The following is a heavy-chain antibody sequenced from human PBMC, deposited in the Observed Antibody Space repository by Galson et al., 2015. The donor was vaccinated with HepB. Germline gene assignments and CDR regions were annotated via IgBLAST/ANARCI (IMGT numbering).Heavy chain of an antibody. J-gene: IGHJ2*01. CDR2: INPNSGGT. CDR1: GYTFTGYY. V-gene: IGHV1-2*06. D-gene: IGHD6-13*01. CDR3: ARVPLRGYSTSWYGADWYFDL. Sequence: SVKVSCKASGYTFTGYYMHWVRQAPGQGLEWMGRINPNSGGTKYAQMFVDRVTMTRDTSTTTAYMHLSNLRSDDTAVYYCARVPLRGYSTSWYGADWYFDLWGRGTLVP.